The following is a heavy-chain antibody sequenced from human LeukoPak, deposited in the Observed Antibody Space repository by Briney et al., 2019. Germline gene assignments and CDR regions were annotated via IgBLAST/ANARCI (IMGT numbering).Heavy chain of an antibody. J-gene: IGHJ4*02. CDR2: IKSKTDGGTT. Sequence: SGGSLRLSCAASGFTFSNAWMNWVRQAPGKGLEWVGRIKSKTDGGTTDYAAPVKGRFTISRDDSKNTLYLQMNSLKTEDTAVYYCTTEHSGGYDVFDYWGQGTLVTVSS. V-gene: IGHV3-15*07. CDR1: GFTFSNAW. D-gene: IGHD5-12*01. CDR3: TTEHSGGYDVFDY.